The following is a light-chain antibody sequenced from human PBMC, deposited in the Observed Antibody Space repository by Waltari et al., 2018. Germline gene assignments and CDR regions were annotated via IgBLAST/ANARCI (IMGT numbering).Light chain of an antibody. CDR1: SSDVGGYNY. Sequence: QSALTQPASVSGSPGQSLTISCTGSSSDVGGYNYVSWYQQHPGKVPKLVIYDVSNRPSGVSDRFAGSKSGNTAALTISGLQAEDEADYYCSSYTSSKTIVFGGGTKLTVL. V-gene: IGLV2-14*03. J-gene: IGLJ2*01. CDR2: DVS. CDR3: SSYTSSKTIV.